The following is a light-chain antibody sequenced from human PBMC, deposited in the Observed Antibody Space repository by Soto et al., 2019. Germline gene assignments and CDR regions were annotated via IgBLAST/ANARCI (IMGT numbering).Light chain of an antibody. J-gene: IGLJ2*01. CDR1: NNDVGAHNL. CDR2: EVS. Sequence: QSVLTQAPSASGTPGQRVTISCTGTNNDVGAHNLVSWYQHHPGKAPRLIISEVSNRPSGVSNRFSASKSGNTASLTISGLQAEDEADYYCSSYTMSTTIIFGGGTKLTVL. V-gene: IGLV2-14*01. CDR3: SSYTMSTTII.